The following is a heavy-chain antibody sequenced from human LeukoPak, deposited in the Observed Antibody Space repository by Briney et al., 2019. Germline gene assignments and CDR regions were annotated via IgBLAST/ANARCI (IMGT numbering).Heavy chain of an antibody. V-gene: IGHV3-23*01. CDR3: AKAADWLSTDYIDS. CDR1: GFSFSRNA. Sequence: GGSLRLSCAASGFSFSRNAMRWVRQAPGKGLEWVSAISGSGVSTYYADSAKGRFTISRDNSKNTLYVQMNSLRAEDTAVYYCAKAADWLSTDYIDSWGQGTLVTVSS. D-gene: IGHD3-9*01. CDR2: ISGSGVST. J-gene: IGHJ4*02.